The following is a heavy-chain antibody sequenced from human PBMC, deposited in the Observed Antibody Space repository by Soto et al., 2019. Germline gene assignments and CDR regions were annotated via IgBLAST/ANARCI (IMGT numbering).Heavy chain of an antibody. CDR1: GFTFTNYA. J-gene: IGHJ6*02. V-gene: IGHV3-23*01. CDR2: ISGSGETT. CDR3: AKXFGDIVVVVLAPYGMDV. D-gene: IGHD2-15*01. Sequence: QPGGSLRLSCAASGFTFTNYAMNWVRQAPGKGLEWVSVISGSGETTYYADSVKGRFTISRDNSKNTLYLQMNSLRAEDTAVYFCAKXFGDIVVVVLAPYGMDVWGQGTTVTVSS.